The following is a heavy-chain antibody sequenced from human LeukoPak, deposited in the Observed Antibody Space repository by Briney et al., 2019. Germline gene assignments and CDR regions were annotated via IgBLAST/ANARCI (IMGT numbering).Heavy chain of an antibody. D-gene: IGHD6-13*01. CDR1: DGSISSYY. CDR3: ASRIAAAPFDY. J-gene: IGHJ4*02. V-gene: IGHV4-59*12. Sequence: SETLSLTCSVSDGSISSYYWSWIRQRPGKGLDGIGYIYYSGSTNYNPSLKSRVTISVDTSKTQFSLKLSSVTAADTAVYYCASRIAAAPFDYWGQGTLVTVSS. CDR2: IYYSGST.